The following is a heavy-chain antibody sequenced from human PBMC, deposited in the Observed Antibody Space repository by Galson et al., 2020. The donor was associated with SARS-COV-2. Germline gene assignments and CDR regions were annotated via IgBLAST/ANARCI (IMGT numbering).Heavy chain of an antibody. D-gene: IGHD4-17*01. J-gene: IGHJ4*02. Sequence: GGSLRLSCAGSGFTFDIYWMHWVRQAPGKGLVWVSRIYGDDSSASYADSVRGRFIVSRDNAKNTMYLQMNSLRVEDTAVYYCVSLGYGDSEYWGQGTLVSVSS. V-gene: IGHV3-74*01. CDR1: GFTFDIYW. CDR3: VSLGYGDSEY. CDR2: IYGDDSSA.